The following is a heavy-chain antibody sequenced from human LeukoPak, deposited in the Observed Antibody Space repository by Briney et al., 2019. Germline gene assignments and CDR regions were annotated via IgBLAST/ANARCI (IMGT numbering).Heavy chain of an antibody. J-gene: IGHJ4*02. CDR1: GFTLSSYE. CDR3: ARNSGWYGVS. Sequence: GGTLRLSCTASGFTLSSYEMSGIRQAPGKGLEWVASVDYSGGDTHCAASVMGRFTISRDNSKTTLYLQLNSLNADDTAVYYCARNSGWYGVSWGQGTLVTVSS. CDR2: VDYSGGDT. V-gene: IGHV3-23*01. D-gene: IGHD6-19*01.